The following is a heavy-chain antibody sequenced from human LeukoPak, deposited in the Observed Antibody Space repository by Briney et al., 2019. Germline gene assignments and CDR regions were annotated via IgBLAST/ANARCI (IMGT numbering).Heavy chain of an antibody. V-gene: IGHV3-21*01. D-gene: IGHD5-18*01. CDR3: ARVRGYSYGSGDY. J-gene: IGHJ4*02. CDR2: ISSSSSYI. Sequence: NPGGSLRLSCAASGFTFSSYSMNWVRQAPGKGLEWVSSISSSSSYIYYADSVKGRFTISRDNAKNSLYLQMNSLRAEDTAVYYCARVRGYSYGSGDYWGQGTLDTVSS. CDR1: GFTFSSYS.